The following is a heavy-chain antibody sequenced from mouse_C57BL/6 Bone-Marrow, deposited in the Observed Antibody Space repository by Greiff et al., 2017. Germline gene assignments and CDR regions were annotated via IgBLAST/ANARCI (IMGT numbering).Heavy chain of an antibody. J-gene: IGHJ2*01. CDR3: ARGATVIKHFFDY. Sequence: VQLQQPGAELVRPGSSVKLSCTASGYTFTSYWMHWVKQRPIQGLEWIGNIDSSDSDTHYNQKFKDKATLTVDKSSSTAYMQLRSLTSEDSAVDYCARGATVIKHFFDYWGKGTTLTVSS. V-gene: IGHV1-52*01. CDR2: IDSSDSDT. CDR1: GYTFTSYW. D-gene: IGHD1-1*01.